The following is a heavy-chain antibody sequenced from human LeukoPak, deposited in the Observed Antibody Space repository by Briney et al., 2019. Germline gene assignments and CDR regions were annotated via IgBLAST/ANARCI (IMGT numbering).Heavy chain of an antibody. J-gene: IGHJ4*02. Sequence: PSETLSLTCTVSSGSISSGDYYWSWIRQPPGKGLEWIGYIYFGGSTYYNPSLKSRVTISVDKSNNQFSLKLTSVTAADTAVYFCAKTTSAWYGTFDYWGQGALVTVSS. CDR2: IYFGGST. V-gene: IGHV4-30-4*01. D-gene: IGHD6-19*01. CDR1: SGSISSGDYY. CDR3: AKTTSAWYGTFDY.